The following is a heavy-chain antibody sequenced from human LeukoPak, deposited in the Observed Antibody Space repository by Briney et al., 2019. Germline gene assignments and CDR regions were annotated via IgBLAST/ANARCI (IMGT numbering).Heavy chain of an antibody. Sequence: GGSLRLSCTASGFTFGDYAMSWFRQAPGKGLEWVGFIRSKAYGGTTEYAASVKGRFTISRDDSKSIAYLQMNSLETEDTAVYYCTRVMTTVVTPIVPDYWGQGTLVTVSS. CDR1: GFTFGDYA. CDR2: IRSKAYGGTT. J-gene: IGHJ4*02. V-gene: IGHV3-49*03. CDR3: TRVMTTVVTPIVPDY. D-gene: IGHD4-23*01.